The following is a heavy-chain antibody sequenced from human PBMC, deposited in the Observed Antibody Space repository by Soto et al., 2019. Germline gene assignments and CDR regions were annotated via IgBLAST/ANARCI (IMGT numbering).Heavy chain of an antibody. Sequence: EVQRLESGGGLVQPGGSLRLTCAASGFTLIRYAMSWFRQAPGKGLEWVSTITGSGDSTYYADSVKGRFTNSRDNSKNTLYLPMNNLRAADTAVYYCAIVPRNSGNSYYFDYWGQGTLVTVSS. D-gene: IGHD1-26*01. CDR3: AIVPRNSGNSYYFDY. V-gene: IGHV3-23*01. J-gene: IGHJ4*02. CDR1: GFTLIRYA. CDR2: ITGSGDST.